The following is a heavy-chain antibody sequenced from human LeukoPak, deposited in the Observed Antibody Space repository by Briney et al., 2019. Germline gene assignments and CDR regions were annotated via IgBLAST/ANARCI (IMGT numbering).Heavy chain of an antibody. CDR1: GDSVSSNTAA. CDR3: ARDPSDDQGFDC. Sequence: SQTLALTCSISGDSVSSNTAAWYWIRQSPSRGLEWLGRTYYRSKWTYEYAESVRSRITINVDTSKNQFSLHLNSVTPEDTAVYYCARDPSDDQGFDCWGQGTLVTVSS. V-gene: IGHV6-1*01. J-gene: IGHJ5*01. D-gene: IGHD3-3*01. CDR2: TYYRSKWTY.